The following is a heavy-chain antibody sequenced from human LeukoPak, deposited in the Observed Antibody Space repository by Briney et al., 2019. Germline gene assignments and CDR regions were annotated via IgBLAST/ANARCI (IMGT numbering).Heavy chain of an antibody. CDR3: ARDGVGFGI. J-gene: IGHJ3*02. V-gene: IGHV3-30-3*01. CDR1: GFTFSSYA. CDR2: ISYDGSNK. D-gene: IGHD3-16*01. Sequence: PGGSLRLSCAASGFTFSSYAMHWVRQAPGKGLEWVAVISYDGSNKYYADSVKGRFTISRDNSKNTLYLQMNSLRAEDMAVYYCARDGVGFGIWGQGTMVTVSS.